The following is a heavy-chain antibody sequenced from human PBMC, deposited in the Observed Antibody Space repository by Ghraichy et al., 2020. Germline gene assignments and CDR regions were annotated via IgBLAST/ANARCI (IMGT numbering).Heavy chain of an antibody. D-gene: IGHD3-3*01. CDR3: ARGTTNYDFWSGYYFGVMDV. CDR1: GFTFSSYS. Sequence: GGSLRLSCAASGFTFSSYSMNWVRQAPGKGLEWVSSISSSSYIYYADSVKGRFTISRDNAKNSLYLQMNSLRAEDTAVYYCARGTTNYDFWSGYYFGVMDVWGQGTTVTVSS. V-gene: IGHV3-21*01. CDR2: ISSSSYI. J-gene: IGHJ6*02.